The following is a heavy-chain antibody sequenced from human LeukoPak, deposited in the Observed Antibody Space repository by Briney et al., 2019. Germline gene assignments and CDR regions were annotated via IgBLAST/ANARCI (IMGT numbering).Heavy chain of an antibody. J-gene: IGHJ3*02. D-gene: IGHD6-19*01. Sequence: GGSLRLSCAASGFTFDDYAMHWVRQAPGKGLEGVSGISWNSCSIVYADSVKGRFTISRDNAKNSLYLQMNSLRAEDMALYYCAKDIRAVAGASSAFDIWGQGTMVTVSS. CDR1: GFTFDDYA. CDR2: ISWNSCSI. CDR3: AKDIRAVAGASSAFDI. V-gene: IGHV3-9*03.